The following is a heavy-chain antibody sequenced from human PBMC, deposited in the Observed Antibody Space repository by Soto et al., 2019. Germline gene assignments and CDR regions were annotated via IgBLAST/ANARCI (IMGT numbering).Heavy chain of an antibody. CDR3: ARGSPGYYDSSVPLDY. Sequence: GVSLRLSCAASGFTVSSNYMSWVRQAPGKGLEWVSVIYSGGSTYYADSVKGRFTISRDNSKNTLYLQMNSLRAEDTAVYYCARGSPGYYDSSVPLDYWGQGTLVTVSS. CDR2: IYSGGST. D-gene: IGHD3-22*01. CDR1: GFTVSSNY. J-gene: IGHJ4*02. V-gene: IGHV3-53*01.